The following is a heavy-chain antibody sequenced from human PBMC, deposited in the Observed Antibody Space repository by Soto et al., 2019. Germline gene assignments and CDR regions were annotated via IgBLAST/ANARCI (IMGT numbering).Heavy chain of an antibody. J-gene: IGHJ4*02. Sequence: VGSLRLSGAASGFTFSSYAMSCVRQAPGKGLEWVSAISGSGGSTYYADSVKGRFTISRDNSKNTLYLQMNSLRAEDTAVYYCAKDSYGSYYGYWGQGTLVTVSS. CDR3: AKDSYGSYYGY. V-gene: IGHV3-23*01. CDR1: GFTFSSYA. D-gene: IGHD1-26*01. CDR2: ISGSGGST.